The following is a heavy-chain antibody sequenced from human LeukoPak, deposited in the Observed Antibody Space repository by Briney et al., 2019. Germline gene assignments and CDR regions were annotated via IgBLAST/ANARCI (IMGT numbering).Heavy chain of an antibody. CDR3: AKESYGDY. CDR2: ITSSSTYV. V-gene: IGHV3-21*04. Sequence: GGSLRLSCAASGFPFSKYTMNWVRRAPGKGLEWVSLITSSSTYVESADSVKGRFTISRDNSKNTLYLQMNSLRAEDTAVYYCAKESYGDYWGQGTLVTVSS. J-gene: IGHJ4*02. D-gene: IGHD4-17*01. CDR1: GFPFSKYT.